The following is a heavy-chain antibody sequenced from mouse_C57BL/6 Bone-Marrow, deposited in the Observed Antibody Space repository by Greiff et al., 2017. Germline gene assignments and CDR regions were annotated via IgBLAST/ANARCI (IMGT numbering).Heavy chain of an antibody. CDR3: ARESYDGYYAMDY. D-gene: IGHD2-3*01. V-gene: IGHV1-55*01. Sequence: VQLQQPGAELVKPGASVKMSCKASGYTFTSYWLTWVKQRPGQGLEWIGDIYPGSGSTNYNEKFKSKATLTVDTSSSTAYMQLSSLTSEDSAVYYCARESYDGYYAMDYWGQGTSVTVSS. J-gene: IGHJ4*01. CDR2: IYPGSGST. CDR1: GYTFTSYW.